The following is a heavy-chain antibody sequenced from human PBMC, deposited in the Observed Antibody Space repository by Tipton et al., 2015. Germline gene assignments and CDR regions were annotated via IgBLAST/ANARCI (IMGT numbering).Heavy chain of an antibody. V-gene: IGHV1-18*01. J-gene: IGHJ4*02. CDR1: GYTFTGYG. CDR2: ISAYNGNT. CDR3: ARENSIWYPYCDH. Sequence: QLVQSGAEVKKPGASVKVSCQASGYTFTGYGISWVRQAPGQGLEWMGWISAYNGNTKYAQKLQGRVTMTTDTSTSTAYMELRSLRSDDTAFYFCARENSIWYPYCDHWGQGTLVTVAS. D-gene: IGHD6-13*01.